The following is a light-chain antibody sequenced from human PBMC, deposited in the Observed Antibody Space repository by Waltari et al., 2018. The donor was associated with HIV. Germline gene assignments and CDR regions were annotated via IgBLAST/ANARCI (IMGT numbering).Light chain of an antibody. CDR3: QSAGSSGTSVI. V-gene: IGLV3-25*03. J-gene: IGLJ2*01. Sequence: SSDLTQARSVSVSPGQTDSITCYGHELGHHYVHWYRGEAGQDSGVVIHRDNERPLGIPERISGSKSGILATLTISGVLAEDEADYFCQSAGSSGTSVIFGGGTTLTVL. CDR2: RDN. CDR1: ELGHHY.